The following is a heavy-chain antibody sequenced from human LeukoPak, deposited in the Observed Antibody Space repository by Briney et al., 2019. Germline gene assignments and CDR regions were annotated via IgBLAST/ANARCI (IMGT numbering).Heavy chain of an antibody. J-gene: IGHJ4*02. V-gene: IGHV3-21*01. CDR2: ISSSSSYI. D-gene: IGHD3-22*01. CDR3: ARIGYYDSSGYSFDC. Sequence: GGSLRLSCAASGFTFSSYAMSWVRQAPGKGLEWVSSISSSSSYIYYADSVKGRFTISRDNAKNSLYLQMDSLRAEDTAVYYCARIGYYDSSGYSFDCWGQGTLVTVSS. CDR1: GFTFSSYA.